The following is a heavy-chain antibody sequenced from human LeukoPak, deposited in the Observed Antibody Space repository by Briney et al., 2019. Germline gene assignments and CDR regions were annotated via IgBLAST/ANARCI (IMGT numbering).Heavy chain of an antibody. J-gene: IGHJ4*02. Sequence: GGSLRLSCAASGFTFSSYSMNWVRQAPGKGLEWVSSISSSSSYIYYADSVKGRFTISRDNAKNSLYLQMNSLRAEDTAVYYCARDPIQYRGGDCYSYYFDYWGQGTLVTVSS. CDR1: GFTFSSYS. V-gene: IGHV3-21*01. D-gene: IGHD2-21*02. CDR2: ISSSSSYI. CDR3: ARDPIQYRGGDCYSYYFDY.